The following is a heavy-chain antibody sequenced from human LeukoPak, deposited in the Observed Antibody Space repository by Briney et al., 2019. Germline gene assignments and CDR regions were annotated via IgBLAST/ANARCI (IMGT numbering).Heavy chain of an antibody. CDR1: VCTFSSYA. CDR2: IIPIFCIA. CDR3: ARGQKEYSSSSATQRFDP. J-gene: IGHJ5*02. V-gene: IGHV1-69*04. Sequence: SVKVSCKSSVCTFSSYAISWVRQAPGQGLEWMGRIIPIFCIANYAQKFQGRVTITADKSTSTAYVELSSLRSEDTAVYYCARGQKEYSSSSATQRFDPWGQGTLVTVSS. D-gene: IGHD6-6*01.